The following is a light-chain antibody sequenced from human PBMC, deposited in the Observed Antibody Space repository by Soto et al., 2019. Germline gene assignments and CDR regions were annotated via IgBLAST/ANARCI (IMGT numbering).Light chain of an antibody. Sequence: QSALTQPASLSGSPVQSITISCTGTSSDVGGYNYVSWYQHHPGKAPKLMIYDVSNRPSGVSNRFSGSKSGNTASLTISGLQAADEAAYYGIAYTSSSRAVFGGCTQLTVL. CDR3: IAYTSSSRAV. CDR2: DVS. CDR1: SSDVGGYNY. V-gene: IGLV2-14*03. J-gene: IGLJ7*01.